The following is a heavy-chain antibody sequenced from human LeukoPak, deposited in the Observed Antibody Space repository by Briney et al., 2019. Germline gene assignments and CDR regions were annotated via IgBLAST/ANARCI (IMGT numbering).Heavy chain of an antibody. CDR3: ARDCFYYDILTGYHDGFYI. CDR1: GDSVSSNSAA. V-gene: IGHV6-1*01. Sequence: SQTLSLTCAISGDSVSSNSAAWNWIRQSPSRGLEWLGRTYYRSKWYNDYAVSVKSRITINPDTSKNQFSLQLNSVTPEDTAVYYCARDCFYYDILTGYHDGFYIWGQGTMVTVSS. D-gene: IGHD3-9*01. CDR2: TYYRSKWYN. J-gene: IGHJ3*02.